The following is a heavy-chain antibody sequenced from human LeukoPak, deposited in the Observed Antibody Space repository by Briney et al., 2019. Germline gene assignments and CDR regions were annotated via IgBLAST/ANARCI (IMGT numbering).Heavy chain of an antibody. J-gene: IGHJ6*03. D-gene: IGHD1-26*01. Sequence: PGGSLRLSCAASGFTFSSYWMSWVRHAPGKGLEWVANIKQDGSEKYYVDSVKGRFTISRNNAKNSLYLQMNSLRAEDTAVYYCASDLKSGSYSRYYYMDVWGKGTTVTVSS. CDR1: GFTFSSYW. V-gene: IGHV3-7*01. CDR2: IKQDGSEK. CDR3: ASDLKSGSYSRYYYMDV.